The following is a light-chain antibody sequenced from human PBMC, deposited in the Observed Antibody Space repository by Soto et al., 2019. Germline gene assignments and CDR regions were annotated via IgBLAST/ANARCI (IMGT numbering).Light chain of an antibody. CDR1: QSVSSN. Sequence: EIVMTQSPATLSVSPGERAPLSFSASQSVSSNLAWYQQKPGQAPRLLIYGASSRATGIPDRFSGSGSGTDFTLTISRLEPEDFAVYYCQQCGSSPETFGQGTKV. CDR2: GAS. V-gene: IGKV3-20*01. J-gene: IGKJ1*01. CDR3: QQCGSSPET.